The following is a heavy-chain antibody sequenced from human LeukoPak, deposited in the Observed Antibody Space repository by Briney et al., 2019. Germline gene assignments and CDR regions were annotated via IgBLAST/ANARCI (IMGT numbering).Heavy chain of an antibody. CDR2: IIPIFGTA. CDR3: ASSDIRWLALDHFDY. V-gene: IGHV1-69*01. J-gene: IGHJ4*02. CDR1: GGTFSSYA. Sequence: SSVKVSCEASGGTFSSYAISWVRQAPGQGLEWMGGIIPIFGTANYAQKFQGRVTITADESTSTAYMELSSLRSEDTAVYYCASSDIRWLALDHFDYWGQGTLVTVSS. D-gene: IGHD6-19*01.